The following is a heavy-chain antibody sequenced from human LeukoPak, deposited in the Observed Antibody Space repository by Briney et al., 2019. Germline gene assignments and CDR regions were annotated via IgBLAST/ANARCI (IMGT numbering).Heavy chain of an antibody. J-gene: IGHJ5*01. D-gene: IGHD2-2*01. Sequence: GESLKISCAASGFTFSNYAMAWVRQAPGKGLEWLSSLTASGGSTYYADSVKGRFTISRDNSKNTLYLQMNSLRAEDTAVYYCAKRPNYCSSSSCLDSWGQGTLVTVSS. CDR3: AKRPNYCSSSSCLDS. V-gene: IGHV3-23*01. CDR1: GFTFSNYA. CDR2: LTASGGST.